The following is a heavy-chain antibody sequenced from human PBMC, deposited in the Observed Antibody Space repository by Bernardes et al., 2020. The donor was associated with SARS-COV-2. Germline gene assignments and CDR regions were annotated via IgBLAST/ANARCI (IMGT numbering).Heavy chain of an antibody. CDR3: AIDRWEWELLHLFDH. V-gene: IGHV3-30*04. CDR2: ISYDGRYK. Sequence: GGSLRLSCAASGFTFISYAMHWVRQAPGKGLEWGAVISYDGRYKFYADSVKGRFTISRDNSKNTLYLQMNSLRAEDTAVYSCAIDRWEWELLHLFDHWGQGTLVTVSS. J-gene: IGHJ4*02. CDR1: GFTFISYA. D-gene: IGHD1-26*01.